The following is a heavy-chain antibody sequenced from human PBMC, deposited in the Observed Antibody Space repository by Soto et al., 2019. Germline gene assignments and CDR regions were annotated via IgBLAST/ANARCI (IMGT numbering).Heavy chain of an antibody. J-gene: IGHJ4*02. V-gene: IGHV1-8*01. CDR1: GYTFTSYD. CDR3: ARNRDYAFDY. Sequence: ASVKVSCKASGYTFTSYDINWVRQATGQGLEWMGWMNPNSGNTGYAQKFQGRVTMTRNTSISTAYMELSSLRTEDAAVYYCARNRDYAFDYWGRGTLVTVSS. D-gene: IGHD4-17*01. CDR2: MNPNSGNT.